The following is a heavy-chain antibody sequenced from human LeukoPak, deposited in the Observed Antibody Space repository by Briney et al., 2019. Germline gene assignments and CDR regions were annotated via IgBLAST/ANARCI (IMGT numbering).Heavy chain of an antibody. CDR2: INHSGST. CDR1: GGSFSGYY. V-gene: IGHV4-34*01. Sequence: SETLSLTCAVYGGSFSGYYWSWIRQPPGKGLEWIVEINHSGSTNYNPSLKSRVTISVDTSKNQFSLKLSSVTAADTAVYYCARDMRLVVPAAPKARWFDPWGQGTLVTVSS. CDR3: ARDMRLVVPAAPKARWFDP. D-gene: IGHD2-2*01. J-gene: IGHJ5*02.